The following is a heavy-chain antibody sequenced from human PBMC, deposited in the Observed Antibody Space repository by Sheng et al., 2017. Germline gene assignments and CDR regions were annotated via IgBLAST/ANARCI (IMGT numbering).Heavy chain of an antibody. CDR2: ISSSSSYI. CDR1: GFTFNSYS. J-gene: IGHJ4*02. CDR3: GRGIWSTYYRAVLYFDN. Sequence: EVQLVDSGGGLVKPGGSLRLSCAASGFTFNSYSMNWVRQAPGKGLEWVSSISSSSSYIYYSESVKGRFTISRDNAKNSLFLQMNSLRAEDTAVYYCGRGIWSTYYRAVLYFDNWGQGTLVTVSS. D-gene: IGHD3-3*01. V-gene: IGHV3-21*01.